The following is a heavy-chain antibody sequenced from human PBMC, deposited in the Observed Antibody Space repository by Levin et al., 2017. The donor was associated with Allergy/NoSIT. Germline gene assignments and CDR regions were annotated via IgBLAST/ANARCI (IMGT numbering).Heavy chain of an antibody. Sequence: AASVKVSCAASGFTFSRYWMTWVRQAPGKGLEWVANIKQDGSDKYYVDSVKGRFTISRDNAKNSLYLQMNSLRAEDTAVYYCATEEWVSYDFWSGYSDYWGQGTLVTVSS. CDR3: ATEEWVSYDFWSGYSDY. J-gene: IGHJ4*02. V-gene: IGHV3-7*01. CDR1: GFTFSRYW. CDR2: IKQDGSDK. D-gene: IGHD3-3*01.